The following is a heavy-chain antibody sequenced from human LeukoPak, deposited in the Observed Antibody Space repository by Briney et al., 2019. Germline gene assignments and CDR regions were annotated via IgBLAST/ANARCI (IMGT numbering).Heavy chain of an antibody. CDR3: AKAQGSGWYQWFDP. J-gene: IGHJ5*02. Sequence: GGSLRLSCAVSGFTFSNYAMHWVRQAPGKGLEWVAFISYDGSNKNYAHSVKGRFNISRDNSKNTLYLQMNSLRPEDTAVYYCAKAQGSGWYQWFDPWGQGTLVTVSS. CDR2: ISYDGSNK. D-gene: IGHD6-19*01. CDR1: GFTFSNYA. V-gene: IGHV3-30-3*01.